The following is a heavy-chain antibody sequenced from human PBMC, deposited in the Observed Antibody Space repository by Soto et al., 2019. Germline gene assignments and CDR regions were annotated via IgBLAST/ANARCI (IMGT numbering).Heavy chain of an antibody. CDR2: INAGNGNT. Sequence: QVQLVQSGAEVKKPGASVKVSCKASGYTFTSYAMHWVRQAPGQRLEWMGWINAGNGNTKYSQKFQGRVTITRDTSASTAYMELSSLRSEDTAVYYCARDPTAYDFWSGSFDYWGQGTLVTVSS. CDR1: GYTFTSYA. J-gene: IGHJ4*02. CDR3: ARDPTAYDFWSGSFDY. D-gene: IGHD3-3*01. V-gene: IGHV1-3*01.